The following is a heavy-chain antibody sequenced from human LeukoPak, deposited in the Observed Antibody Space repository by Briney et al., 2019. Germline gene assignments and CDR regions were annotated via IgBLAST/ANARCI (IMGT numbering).Heavy chain of an antibody. Sequence: SETLSLTCTVSGGSISSYYWSWIRQPPGKGLEWIGYIYTSGSTNYNPSLKSRVTISVDTSKNQFSLKLTSVTAADTAVYYCARVEYCGGDCYSGDNWFDPWGQGTLVTVSS. D-gene: IGHD2-21*02. J-gene: IGHJ5*02. V-gene: IGHV4-4*09. CDR1: GGSISSYY. CDR3: ARVEYCGGDCYSGDNWFDP. CDR2: IYTSGST.